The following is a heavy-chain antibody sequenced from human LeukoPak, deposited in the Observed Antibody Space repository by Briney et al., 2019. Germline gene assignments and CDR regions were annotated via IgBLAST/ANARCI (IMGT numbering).Heavy chain of an antibody. CDR3: ARDSSLAY. CDR1: GYTFAGYY. CDR2: INPNSGGT. Sequence: GSVKVSCKASGYTFAGYYMHWVRQAPGQGLEWMGWINPNSGGTNFAQKFQGRVTMTRDTSISTAYMELSRLRSDDTAVYYCARDSSLAYWGQGTLVTVSS. J-gene: IGHJ4*02. D-gene: IGHD6-13*01. V-gene: IGHV1-2*02.